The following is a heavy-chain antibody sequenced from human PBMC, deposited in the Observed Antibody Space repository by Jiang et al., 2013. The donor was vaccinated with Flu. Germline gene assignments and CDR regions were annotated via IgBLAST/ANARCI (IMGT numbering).Heavy chain of an antibody. Sequence: QTLSLTCTVSGGSISSGGYYWSWIRQHPGKGLEWIGYIYYSGSTYYNPSLKSRVTISVDTSKNQFSLKLSSVTAADTAVYYCARAPPSPDYPLAEYFQHWGQGTLVTVSS. D-gene: IGHD4-11*01. CDR1: GGSISSGGYY. V-gene: IGHV4-31*03. CDR2: IYYSGST. CDR3: ARAPPSPDYPLAEYFQH. J-gene: IGHJ1*01.